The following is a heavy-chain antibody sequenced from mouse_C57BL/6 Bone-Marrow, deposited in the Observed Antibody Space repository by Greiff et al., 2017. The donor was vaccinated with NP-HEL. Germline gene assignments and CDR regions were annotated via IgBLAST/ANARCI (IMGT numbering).Heavy chain of an antibody. V-gene: IGHV1-50*01. D-gene: IGHD1-1*01. CDR1: GYTFTSYW. CDR2: IDPSDSYT. Sequence: VQLQQPGAELVKPGASVKLSCKASGYTFTSYWMQWVNQRPGQGLEWIGEIDPSDSYTNYNQKFKGKATLTVDTSSSTDYMQLSSLTSEDAAVYYCARSRYDGSNPEYWGQGTTLTVSS. J-gene: IGHJ2*01. CDR3: ARSRYDGSNPEY.